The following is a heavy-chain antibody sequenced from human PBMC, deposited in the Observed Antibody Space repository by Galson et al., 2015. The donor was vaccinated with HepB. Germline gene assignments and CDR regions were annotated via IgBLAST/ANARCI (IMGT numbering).Heavy chain of an antibody. CDR2: ITWNSGNI. CDR3: AKVGTGYTSGWDFDY. J-gene: IGHJ4*01. Sequence: SLRLSCAASGFTFDDYAMHWVRQAPGKGLEWVSGITWNSGNIGYADSVKGRFTISRDNAKNSLYLQMNSLRAEDTALYYCAKVGTGYTSGWDFDYWGHGTLVTVSS. CDR1: GFTFDDYA. D-gene: IGHD6-19*01. V-gene: IGHV3-9*01.